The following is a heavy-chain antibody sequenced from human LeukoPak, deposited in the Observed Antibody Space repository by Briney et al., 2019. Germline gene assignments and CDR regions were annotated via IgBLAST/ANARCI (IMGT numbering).Heavy chain of an antibody. CDR2: IYTSGST. CDR1: GGSISSYY. V-gene: IGHV4-4*07. J-gene: IGHJ3*02. D-gene: IGHD4-17*01. Sequence: SETLSLTCTVSGGSISSYYWSWIRQPAGKGLEWIGRIYTSGSTSYNPSLKSRVTMSVDTSKNQFSLKLSSVTAADTAVYYCARDEDMTTVTTRQRAFDIWGQGTMVTVSS. CDR3: ARDEDMTTVTTRQRAFDI.